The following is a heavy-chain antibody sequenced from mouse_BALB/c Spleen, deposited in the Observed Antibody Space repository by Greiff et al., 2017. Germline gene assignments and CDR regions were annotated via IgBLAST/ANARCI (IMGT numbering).Heavy chain of an antibody. CDR1: GYSITSDYA. D-gene: IGHD4-1*01. CDR3: ARRTLGRGFAY. J-gene: IGHJ3*01. CDR2: ISYSGST. Sequence: EVKLMESGPGLVKPSQSLSLTCTVTGYSITSDYAWNWIRQFPGNKLEWMGYISYSGSTSYNPSLKSRISITRDTSKNQFFLQLNSVTTEDTATYYCARRTLGRGFAYWGQGTLVTVSA. V-gene: IGHV3-2*02.